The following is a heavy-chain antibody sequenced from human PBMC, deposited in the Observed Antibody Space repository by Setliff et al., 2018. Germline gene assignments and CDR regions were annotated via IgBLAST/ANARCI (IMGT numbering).Heavy chain of an antibody. Sequence: PGGSLRLSCAASGFTFSSYGMHWVRQAPGKGLEWVAVISYDGSNKYYADSVKGRFTISRDNSKNTLYLQMNSLRVEDTAVYYCARVHYETSTYSPTLFDHWGQGALVTVS. V-gene: IGHV3-30*03. CDR2: ISYDGSNK. CDR3: ARVHYETSTYSPTLFDH. J-gene: IGHJ4*02. D-gene: IGHD3-22*01. CDR1: GFTFSSYG.